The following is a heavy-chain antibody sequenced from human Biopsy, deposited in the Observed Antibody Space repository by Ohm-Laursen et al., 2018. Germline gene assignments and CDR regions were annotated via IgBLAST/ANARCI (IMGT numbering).Heavy chain of an antibody. Sequence: SDTLSLTCTVSRDSISNYYWTWIRQSPGKGLEWIGYIYYTGSTNYNPSVKSRVTISVDTSKNQFSLKLNSVTAADTAVYFCARDSRGGHLNTTLITGKNIDSRGQGILVTVSS. CDR1: RDSISNYY. J-gene: IGHJ4*02. CDR2: IYYTGST. CDR3: ARDSRGGHLNTTLITGKNIDS. D-gene: IGHD3-16*01. V-gene: IGHV4-59*01.